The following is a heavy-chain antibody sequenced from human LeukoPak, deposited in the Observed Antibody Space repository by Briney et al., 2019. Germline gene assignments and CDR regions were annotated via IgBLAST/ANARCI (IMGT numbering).Heavy chain of an antibody. V-gene: IGHV1-18*01. Sequence: ASVKVSCKASGYTFTSYGISWVRQAPGQGLEWMGWISAYNGNTNYAQKLQGRVTMTTDTSTSTAYMELRSLRSDDTAVYYCARDLTIRITMVRGVIILPGYWGQGTLVTVSS. J-gene: IGHJ4*02. CDR1: GYTFTSYG. CDR2: ISAYNGNT. CDR3: ARDLTIRITMVRGVIILPGY. D-gene: IGHD3-10*01.